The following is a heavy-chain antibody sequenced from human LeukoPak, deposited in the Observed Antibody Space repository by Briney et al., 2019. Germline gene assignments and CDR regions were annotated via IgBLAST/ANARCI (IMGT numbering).Heavy chain of an antibody. CDR2: ISSSSSII. CDR3: ARDQEVRYSSSWYYYYYMDV. V-gene: IGHV3-48*04. CDR1: GFTFSSYS. Sequence: GGSLRLSCAVSGFTFSSYSMNWVRQAPGKGLEWVSYISSSSSIIYYADSVKGRLTISRDNAKNSLYLQMNSLRAEDTAVYYCARDQEVRYSSSWYYYYYMDVWGKGTTVTVSS. D-gene: IGHD6-13*01. J-gene: IGHJ6*03.